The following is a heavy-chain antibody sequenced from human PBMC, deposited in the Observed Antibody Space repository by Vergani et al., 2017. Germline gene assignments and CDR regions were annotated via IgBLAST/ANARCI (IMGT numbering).Heavy chain of an antibody. V-gene: IGHV3-21*01. J-gene: IGHJ6*02. CDR3: ASEGSAAAEIYYYYYGMDV. D-gene: IGHD6-13*01. CDR1: GFTFSSYS. Sequence: EVQLVESGGGLVKPGGSLRLSCAASGFTFSSYSMNWVRQAPGKGLEWVSSISSSSSYIYYADSVKGRFTISRDNAKNSLYLQMNSLRAEDTAVYYCASEGSAAAEIYYYYYGMDVWGQGTTVTVSS. CDR2: ISSSSSYI.